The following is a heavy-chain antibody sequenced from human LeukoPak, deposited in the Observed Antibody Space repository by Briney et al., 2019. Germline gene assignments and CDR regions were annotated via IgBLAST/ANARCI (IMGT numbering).Heavy chain of an antibody. CDR1: GFTFSSYS. D-gene: IGHD2-2*01. J-gene: IGHJ4*02. V-gene: IGHV3-21*01. CDR3: ARDRDIVVVPDSFDY. CDR2: ISSSSYI. Sequence: GGSLRLSCAASGFTFSSYSMNWVRQAPGKGLEWVSSISSSSYIYYADSVKGRFTISRDNAKNSLYLQMNSLRAEDTAVYYCARDRDIVVVPDSFDYWGQGTLVTVSS.